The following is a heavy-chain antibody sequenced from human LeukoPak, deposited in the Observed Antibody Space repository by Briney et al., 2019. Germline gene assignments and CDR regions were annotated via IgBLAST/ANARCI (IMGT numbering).Heavy chain of an antibody. CDR2: INHSGST. J-gene: IGHJ4*02. CDR3: ARGPWGRGVPQAFDY. D-gene: IGHD3-10*01. CDR1: GGSLSGYY. V-gene: IGHV4-34*01. Sequence: SETLSLTCAVYGGSLSGYYWSWIRQPPGKGLEWIGEINHSGSTNYNPSLKSRVTISVDTSKNQFSLKLSSVTAADTAVYYCARGPWGRGVPQAFDYWGQGTLVTVSS.